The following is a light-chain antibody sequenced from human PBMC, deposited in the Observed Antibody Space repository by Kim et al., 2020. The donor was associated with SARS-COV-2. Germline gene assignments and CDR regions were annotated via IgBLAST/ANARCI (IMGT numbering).Light chain of an antibody. CDR1: TSNIGRHI. CDR2: SNS. J-gene: IGLJ3*02. CDR3: AAWDDSLKGIM. V-gene: IGLV1-44*01. Sequence: GPTVTISCSGSTSNIGRHIVNWYQQVPGTAPKLLIHSNSQRPSGVPDRFSGSKSGTSASLAISGLHSEDAAGYYCAAWDDSLKGIMFGGGTQLTVL.